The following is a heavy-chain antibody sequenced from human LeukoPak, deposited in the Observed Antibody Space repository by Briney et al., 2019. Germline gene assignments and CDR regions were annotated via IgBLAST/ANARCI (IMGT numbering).Heavy chain of an antibody. J-gene: IGHJ4*02. D-gene: IGHD1-26*01. CDR1: GYTFTSYG. CDR3: AREAPYSGSYYGRGSFDY. Sequence: GASVKVSCKASGYTFTSYGISWVRQAPGQGLEWMGWISAYNGNTNYAQKLQGRVTMTTDTSTSTAYMELRSLRSDDTAVYYCAREAPYSGSYYGRGSFDYWGQGTLVTVSS. V-gene: IGHV1-18*01. CDR2: ISAYNGNT.